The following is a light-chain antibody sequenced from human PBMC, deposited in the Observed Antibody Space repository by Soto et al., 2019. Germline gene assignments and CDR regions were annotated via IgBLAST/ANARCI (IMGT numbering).Light chain of an antibody. J-gene: IGLJ3*02. CDR2: SDN. Sequence: QSVLTQPPSASGTPGQRVTISCSGSSSNIGSNTVNWYQHLPGTAPKLLIYSDNQRPLGVPDRFSGSKSGTSASLAISGLQSEDEADYYCAAWDDSLNGWVFGGGTKVTVL. CDR1: SSNIGSNT. V-gene: IGLV1-44*01. CDR3: AAWDDSLNGWV.